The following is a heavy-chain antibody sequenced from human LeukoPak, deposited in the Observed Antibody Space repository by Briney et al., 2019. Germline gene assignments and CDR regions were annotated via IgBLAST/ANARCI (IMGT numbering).Heavy chain of an antibody. J-gene: IGHJ4*02. V-gene: IGHV1-69*13. CDR2: IIPIFGAA. D-gene: IGHD6-19*01. Sequence: SVKVSCKASGGTFSSYAISWVRQAPGQGLEWMGGIIPIFGAANYAQKFQGRVTITADESTSTAYMELSSLRSEDTAVYYCAREAVAGPFLFFDYWGQGTLVTVSS. CDR3: AREAVAGPFLFFDY. CDR1: GGTFSSYA.